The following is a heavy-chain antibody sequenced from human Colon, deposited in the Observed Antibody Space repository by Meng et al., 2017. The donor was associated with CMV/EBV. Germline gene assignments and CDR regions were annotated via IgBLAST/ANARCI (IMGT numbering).Heavy chain of an antibody. Sequence: TVSCLGSGYTFTHYWIGWVRQMPGKALEYMGIIYPCDSDIRYRPSFQGQVTMSVDKSINTAYLQWSSLKASDTAMYYCARQYCSATSCYQDTFDIWGQGTMVTVSS. V-gene: IGHV5-51*01. CDR3: ARQYCSATSCYQDTFDI. D-gene: IGHD2-2*01. CDR2: IYPCDSDI. CDR1: GYTFTHYW. J-gene: IGHJ3*02.